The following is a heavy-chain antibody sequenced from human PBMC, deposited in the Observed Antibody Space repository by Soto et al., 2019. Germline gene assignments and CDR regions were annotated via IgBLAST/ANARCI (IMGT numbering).Heavy chain of an antibody. CDR2: IIPILGIA. CDR3: ARGRRSHITIVEIVVREYNWFDP. J-gene: IGHJ5*02. Sequence: GASVKVSCKASGGTFSSYTISWVRQAPGQGLEWMGRIIPILGIANYAQKFQGRVTITKDKSTSTAYMELSSLRSEDTAVYYCARGRRSHITIVEIVVREYNWFDPWGEGTLVTVSS. D-gene: IGHD3-3*01. V-gene: IGHV1-69*02. CDR1: GGTFSSYT.